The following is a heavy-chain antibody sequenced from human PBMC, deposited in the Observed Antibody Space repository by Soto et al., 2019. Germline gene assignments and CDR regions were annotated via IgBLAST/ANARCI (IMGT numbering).Heavy chain of an antibody. CDR1: GGSISSSSYY. D-gene: IGHD5-12*01. V-gene: IGHV4-39*01. CDR3: ARQGGQWPRSPRVGWLYYFDY. Sequence: SETLSLTCTVSGGSISSSSYYWGWIRQPPGKGLEWIGSIYYSGSTYYNPSLKSRVTISVDTSKNQFSLKLSSVTAADTAVYYCARQGGQWPRSPRVGWLYYFDYWGQGTLVTVSS. J-gene: IGHJ4*02. CDR2: IYYSGST.